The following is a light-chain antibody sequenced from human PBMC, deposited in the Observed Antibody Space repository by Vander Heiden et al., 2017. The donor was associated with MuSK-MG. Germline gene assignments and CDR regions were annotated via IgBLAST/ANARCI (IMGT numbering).Light chain of an antibody. CDR2: EVN. Sequence: QSALTQPASVSGSPGQSITISCTGTSSDVGSYNFVSWYQQHPGKAPKLIIYEVNKWPSGVSNRFSGSKSGNTASLTISGLQAEDEADYYCCSYAGSNTLVFGGGTRLTVL. CDR3: CSYAGSNTLV. V-gene: IGLV2-23*02. CDR1: SSDVGSYNF. J-gene: IGLJ2*01.